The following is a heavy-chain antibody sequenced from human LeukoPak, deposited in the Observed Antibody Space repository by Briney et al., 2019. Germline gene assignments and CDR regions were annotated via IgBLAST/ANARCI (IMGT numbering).Heavy chain of an antibody. Sequence: PSETLSLTCTVSGGSISSSSYYWGWIRHPPGKGLEWIGSIYYSGSTYYNPSLKSRVTISVDTSKNQFSLKLSSVTAADTAVYYRARHPFKADFWSGYPNSYYYYYMDVWGKGTTVTVSS. J-gene: IGHJ6*03. V-gene: IGHV4-39*01. CDR1: GGSISSSSYY. CDR3: ARHPFKADFWSGYPNSYYYYYMDV. CDR2: IYYSGST. D-gene: IGHD3-3*01.